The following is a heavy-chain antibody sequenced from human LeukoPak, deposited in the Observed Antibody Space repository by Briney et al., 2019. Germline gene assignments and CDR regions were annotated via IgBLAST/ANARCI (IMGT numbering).Heavy chain of an antibody. CDR1: GYSISSGYQ. Sequence: SETLSLTCDVSGYSISSGYQWAWIRQSPGKGLEWIGSIYHSGSAHYNPSLRSRVTISVETSKNQFSLKMSSVTAADTAVYYCARDPRRLTPDCTSTSCYENYFDPWSQGTLVTVSS. CDR2: IYHSGSA. D-gene: IGHD2-2*01. V-gene: IGHV4-38-2*02. CDR3: ARDPRRLTPDCTSTSCYENYFDP. J-gene: IGHJ5*02.